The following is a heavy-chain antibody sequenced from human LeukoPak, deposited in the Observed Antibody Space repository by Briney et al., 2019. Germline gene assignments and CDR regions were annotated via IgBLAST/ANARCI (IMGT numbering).Heavy chain of an antibody. D-gene: IGHD5-18*01. CDR1: GFTFSSYA. CDR2: ISYDGSNK. J-gene: IGHJ6*02. V-gene: IGHV3-30-3*01. CDR3: ARDPDRYGSSYYGMDV. Sequence: GGSLRLSCAASGFTFSSYAMHWVRQAPGKGLEWVAFISYDGSNKYYADSVKGRFTISRDNSKNTLYLQVNSLRAEDTAVYYCARDPDRYGSSYYGMDVWGQGTTVTVSS.